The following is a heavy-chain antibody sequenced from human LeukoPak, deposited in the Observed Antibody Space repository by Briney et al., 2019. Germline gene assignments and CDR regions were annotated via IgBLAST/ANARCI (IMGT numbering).Heavy chain of an antibody. CDR3: ARDPPEDRWNSFDY. V-gene: IGHV4-59*02. J-gene: IGHJ4*02. Sequence: SETLSLTCIVSGSSVSGYYWNWIRQSPGRGLEWIGYTHHSGETKYNPSLQSRVTMSVDASRNHFYLNLLFLTAADTAIYFCARDPPEDRWNSFDYWGQGALVTVSS. CDR2: THHSGET. CDR1: GSSVSGYY. D-gene: IGHD2-15*01.